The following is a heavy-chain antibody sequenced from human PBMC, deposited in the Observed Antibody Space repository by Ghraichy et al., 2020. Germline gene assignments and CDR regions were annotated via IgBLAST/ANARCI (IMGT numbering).Heavy chain of an antibody. V-gene: IGHV1-8*01. CDR2: MNPNSGNT. CDR1: GNTFSSYD. J-gene: IGHJ6*02. D-gene: IGHD5-24*01. CDR3: ARAARDGYVGYGMDV. Sequence: ASVKVSCKASGNTFSSYDINWVRQATGQGLELMGWMNPNSGNTGYAQKFEGRVTMTPDTSISTAYMELSSLRSEDTAVYYCARAARDGYVGYGMDVWGQGTTVTVS.